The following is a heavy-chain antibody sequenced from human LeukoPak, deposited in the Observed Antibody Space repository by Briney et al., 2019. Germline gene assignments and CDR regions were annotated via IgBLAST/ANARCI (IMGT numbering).Heavy chain of an antibody. Sequence: PGRSLRLSCAAAGFTFTSYTMHSGRQAPGKGLEWVAAASYDRTNKYYAHYVKGRSTISRDNSNSTPYLQMNSLRPEDTAVYFCARKSLSFKYYDCWGQGMLVTVSS. CDR3: ARKSLSFKYYDC. J-gene: IGHJ4*02. CDR1: GFTFTSYT. D-gene: IGHD3-16*02. V-gene: IGHV3-30*04. CDR2: ASYDRTNK.